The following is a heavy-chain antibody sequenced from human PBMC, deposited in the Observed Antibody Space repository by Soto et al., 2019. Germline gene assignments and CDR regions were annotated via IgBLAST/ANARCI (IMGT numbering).Heavy chain of an antibody. V-gene: IGHV1-69*06. D-gene: IGHD6-6*01. CDR1: GGTFSSYA. Sequence: QVQLVQSGAEVKKPGSSVKVSCKASGGTFSSYAISWVRQAPGQGLEWMGGIIPIFGTANYAQKFQGRVTITADKSTSTAYMELSSLRSEDTAVYYCARDHRIADRPYYYYSYGMDVWGQGTTVTVSS. CDR2: IIPIFGTA. CDR3: ARDHRIADRPYYYYSYGMDV. J-gene: IGHJ6*02.